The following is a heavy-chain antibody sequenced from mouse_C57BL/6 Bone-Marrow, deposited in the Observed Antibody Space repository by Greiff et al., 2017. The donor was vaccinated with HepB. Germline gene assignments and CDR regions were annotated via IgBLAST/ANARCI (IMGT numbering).Heavy chain of an antibody. Sequence: QVQLQQSGPELVKPGASVKISCKASGYAFSSSWMNWVKQRPGKGLEWIGRIYPGDGDTNYNGKFKGKATLTADKSSSTAYMQLSSLTSEDSAVYFSPLLWGGPFAYSLQGTLVTVSA. CDR1: GYAFSSSW. J-gene: IGHJ3*01. CDR2: IYPGDGDT. V-gene: IGHV1-82*01. D-gene: IGHD6-1*01. CDR3: PLLWGGPFAY.